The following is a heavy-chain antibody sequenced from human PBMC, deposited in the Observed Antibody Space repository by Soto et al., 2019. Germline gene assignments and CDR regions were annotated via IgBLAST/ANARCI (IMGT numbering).Heavy chain of an antibody. J-gene: IGHJ6*02. Sequence: QVQLVESGGGVVQPGRSLRLSCAAYGFTFSSYAMHWVRQAPGKGLEWVAVISYDGSNKYYADSVKGRFTISRDNSKNTLYLQMNSLRAEDTAVYYGARDQAVWYYYYGMEVWGQGTTVTVSS. D-gene: IGHD2-8*01. CDR1: GFTFSSYA. CDR2: ISYDGSNK. CDR3: ARDQAVWYYYYGMEV. V-gene: IGHV3-30-3*01.